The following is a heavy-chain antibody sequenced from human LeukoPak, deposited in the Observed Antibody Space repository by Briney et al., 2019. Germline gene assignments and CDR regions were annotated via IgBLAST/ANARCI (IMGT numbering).Heavy chain of an antibody. CDR3: GTLLSNGPFDY. J-gene: IGHJ4*02. CDR2: IYPNSGAT. Sequence: ASVKVSCKASGYTFTGYYMYWVRQAPGQGLEWMGYIYPNSGATKYAQKFQGRVTMTRHTSISTAYMELSGLRSDYTAVYYCGTLLSNGPFDYWGQGSLVTVSS. CDR1: GYTFTGYY. V-gene: IGHV1-2*02.